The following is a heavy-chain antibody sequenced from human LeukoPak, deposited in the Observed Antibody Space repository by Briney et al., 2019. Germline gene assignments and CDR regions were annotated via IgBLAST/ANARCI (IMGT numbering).Heavy chain of an antibody. J-gene: IGHJ5*02. Sequence: SQTLSLTCAISGDSVPSNSAAWNWIRQSPSRGLEWLGRTYYRSKWYNDYAVSVKSRITINPDTSKNQFSLQLNSVTPEDTAVYYCARDSSSWYRPSNWFDPWGQGTLVTVSS. V-gene: IGHV6-1*01. CDR3: ARDSSSWYRPSNWFDP. CDR1: GDSVPSNSAA. D-gene: IGHD6-13*01. CDR2: TYYRSKWYN.